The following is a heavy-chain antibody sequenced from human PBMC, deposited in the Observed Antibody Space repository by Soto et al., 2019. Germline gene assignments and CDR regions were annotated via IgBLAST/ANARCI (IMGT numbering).Heavy chain of an antibody. CDR3: TTVCEY. Sequence: GAQRLSCCASGFGFTKYWMHWVRQVPGKGQVWVSRIEGVGPGTSYSDSVRGRFTNSKENAENTLYLQMNSLRAEDTAVYYCTTVCEYWDHGTQSIVSS. D-gene: IGHD2-21*01. CDR2: IEGVGPGT. V-gene: IGHV3-74*01. J-gene: IGHJ1*01. CDR1: GFGFTKYW.